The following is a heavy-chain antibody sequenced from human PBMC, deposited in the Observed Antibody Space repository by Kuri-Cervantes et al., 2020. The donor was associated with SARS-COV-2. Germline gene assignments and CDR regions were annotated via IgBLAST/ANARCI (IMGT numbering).Heavy chain of an antibody. CDR2: INHSGST. Sequence: SETLSLTCAVYGGSFSGYYWSWIRQPPGKGLEWIREINHSGSTNYNPSLKSRVTISVDTSKNQFSLKLSSVTAADTAVYYCARTGELPLYYFDYWGQGTLVTVSS. V-gene: IGHV4-34*01. CDR1: GGSFSGYY. CDR3: ARTGELPLYYFDY. D-gene: IGHD1-26*01. J-gene: IGHJ4*02.